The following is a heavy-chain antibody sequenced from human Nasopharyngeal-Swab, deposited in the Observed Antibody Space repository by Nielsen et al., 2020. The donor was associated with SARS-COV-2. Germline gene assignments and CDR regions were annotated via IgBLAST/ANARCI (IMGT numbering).Heavy chain of an antibody. J-gene: IGHJ6*02. V-gene: IGHV1-69*13. Sequence: SVKVSCKASGGTFSSYAISWVRQAPGQGLEWMGGIIPIFGTANYAQKFQGRVTITADESTSTAYMELSSLRSEETAVYYCARVTAMAEGYYYGMDVWGQGTTVTVSS. CDR2: IIPIFGTA. CDR3: ARVTAMAEGYYYGMDV. D-gene: IGHD5-18*01. CDR1: GGTFSSYA.